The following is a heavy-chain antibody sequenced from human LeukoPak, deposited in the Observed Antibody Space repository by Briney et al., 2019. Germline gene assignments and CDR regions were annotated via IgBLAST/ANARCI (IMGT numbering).Heavy chain of an antibody. CDR3: ASRAATSPKENDY. J-gene: IGHJ4*02. Sequence: PSENLSLTCTVSGGSISSGDYYWSCIRQPPGKGLRWIGYIYYSGSTYYNPSLKSRLTISVDTSKNQFSLKLSSVTAADTAVYYCASRAATSPKENDYWGEGTLVTVSS. CDR1: GGSISSGDYY. CDR2: IYYSGST. V-gene: IGHV4-30-4*01.